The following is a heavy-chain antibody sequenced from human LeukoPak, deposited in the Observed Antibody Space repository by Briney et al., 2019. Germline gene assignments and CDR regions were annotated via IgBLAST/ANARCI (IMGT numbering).Heavy chain of an antibody. CDR3: AKSRNWNLPPAD. CDR1: GFTFSSYS. J-gene: IGHJ4*02. CDR2: IRYDGSNK. V-gene: IGHV3-30*02. Sequence: PGGSLRLSCAASGFTFSSYSMDWVRQAPGKGLEWVAFIRYDGSNKYYADSVKGRFTISRDNSKNTLYLQMNSLRAEDTAVYYCAKSRNWNLPPADWGQGTLVTVSS. D-gene: IGHD1-7*01.